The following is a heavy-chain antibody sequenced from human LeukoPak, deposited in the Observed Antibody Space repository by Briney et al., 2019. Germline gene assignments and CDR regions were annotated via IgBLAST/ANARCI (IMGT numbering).Heavy chain of an antibody. CDR1: GYSISSGYY. Sequence: SETLSLTCTVSGYSISSGYYWGWIRQPPGKGLEWIGSIYYSGSTYYNPSLKSRVTISVDTSKNQFSLKLSSVTAADTAVYSCARHLISDYYDSSGYYYPFDFWGQGTLVTVSS. CDR2: IYYSGST. D-gene: IGHD3-22*01. CDR3: ARHLISDYYDSSGYYYPFDF. V-gene: IGHV4-38-2*02. J-gene: IGHJ4*02.